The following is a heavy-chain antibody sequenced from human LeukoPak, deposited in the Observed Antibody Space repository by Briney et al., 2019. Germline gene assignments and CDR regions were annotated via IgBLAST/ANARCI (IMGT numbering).Heavy chain of an antibody. V-gene: IGHV4-34*01. CDR2: INHSGST. CDR1: GGSFSGCY. CDR3: ARAPYGGNSYYFDY. Sequence: SETLSLTCAVYGGSFSGCYWSWIRQPPGKGLEWIGEINHSGSTNYNPSLKSRVIISVDTSKNQFSLKLSSVTAADTAVYYCARAPYGGNSYYFDYWGQGTLVTVSS. J-gene: IGHJ4*02. D-gene: IGHD4-23*01.